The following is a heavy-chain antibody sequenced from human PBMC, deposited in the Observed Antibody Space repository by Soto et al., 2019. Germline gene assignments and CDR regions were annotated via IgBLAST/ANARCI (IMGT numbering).Heavy chain of an antibody. J-gene: IGHJ6*03. CDR1: GDSVSNNRAG. D-gene: IGHD1-26*01. CDR3: ARRLGSDYYMDV. Sequence: SQTLSLTCDISGDSVSNNRAGWIWTRQTPSRGLAWLGRTYYKSKWYYTYAASVKSRITVSPDTSKNQFSLQLTSVTPEDTAVYGCARRLGSDYYMDVWGKGTTVTVSS. CDR2: TYYKSKWYY. V-gene: IGHV6-1*01.